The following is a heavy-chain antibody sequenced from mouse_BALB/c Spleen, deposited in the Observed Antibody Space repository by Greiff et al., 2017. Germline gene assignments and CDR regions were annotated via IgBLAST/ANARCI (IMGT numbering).Heavy chain of an antibody. D-gene: IGHD2-4*01. Sequence: EVKLLESGPGLVKPSQSLSLTCTVTGYSITSDYAWNWIRQFPGNKLEWMGYISYSGSTSYNPSLKSRISITRDTSKNQFFLQLNSVTTEDTATYYCARWDYDRFAYWGQGTLVTVSA. CDR2: ISYSGST. J-gene: IGHJ3*01. V-gene: IGHV3-2*02. CDR1: GYSITSDYA. CDR3: ARWDYDRFAY.